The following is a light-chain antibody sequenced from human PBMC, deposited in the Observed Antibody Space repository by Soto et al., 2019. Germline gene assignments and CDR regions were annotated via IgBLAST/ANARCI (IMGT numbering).Light chain of an antibody. J-gene: IGLJ1*01. CDR1: SSDVGASNY. CDR3: ASYTISSTPLYV. CDR2: DVS. Sequence: QSVLTQPASVSGSPGQSITISCTGTSSDVGASNYVSWYQQYPGMAPKLMIYDVSNRPSGVSNRFSGSKSGNTASLTISGLQAEDEADYYCASYTISSTPLYVFGTGTKVTVL. V-gene: IGLV2-14*01.